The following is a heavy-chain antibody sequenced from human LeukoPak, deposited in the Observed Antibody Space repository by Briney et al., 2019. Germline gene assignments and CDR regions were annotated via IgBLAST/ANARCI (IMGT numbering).Heavy chain of an antibody. CDR1: GFTFSSYW. V-gene: IGHV3-23*01. CDR3: ATGQFGVLIIGYYYYYLDV. J-gene: IGHJ6*03. CDR2: ISDTGLTT. Sequence: GGSLRLSCAASGFTFSSYWMSWVRQAPGKGLEWVSTISDTGLTTYYADSVKGRFTISRDNSENTLYLQMNSLRAEDTAVYYCATGQFGVLIIGYYYYYLDVWGKGTTVTVSS. D-gene: IGHD3-3*01.